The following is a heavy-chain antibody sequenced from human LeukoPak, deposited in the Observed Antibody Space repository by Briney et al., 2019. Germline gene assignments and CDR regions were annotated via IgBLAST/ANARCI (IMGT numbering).Heavy chain of an antibody. D-gene: IGHD3-10*01. V-gene: IGHV3-7*03. CDR1: GFTSSSYW. CDR2: IKQDGSEK. J-gene: IGHJ4*02. Sequence: GGSLRLSCAASGFTSSSYWMSWVRQAPGKGLEWVANIKQDGSEKYYVDSVKGRLTISRDNAKNSLYLQMNSLRAEDTAVYYCARAGVLWFGESKFDYWGQGILVTVSS. CDR3: ARAGVLWFGESKFDY.